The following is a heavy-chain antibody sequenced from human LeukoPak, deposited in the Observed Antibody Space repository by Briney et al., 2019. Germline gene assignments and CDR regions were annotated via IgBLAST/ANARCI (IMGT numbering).Heavy chain of an antibody. CDR3: AKRGGYESMAAFDY. CDR1: GFTFNSYA. Sequence: PGGSLRLSCAASGFTFNSYAMSWVRQAPGKGLEWVSAISPGGSDTYYADSVRGRFTISRDNSKNTLYLQMSSLRAEDSAVYYCAKRGGYESMAAFDYWGQGTLVTDSS. J-gene: IGHJ4*02. V-gene: IGHV3-23*01. D-gene: IGHD3-16*01. CDR2: ISPGGSDT.